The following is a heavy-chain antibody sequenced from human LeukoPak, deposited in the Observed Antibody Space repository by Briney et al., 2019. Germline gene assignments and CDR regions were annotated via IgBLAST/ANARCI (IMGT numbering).Heavy chain of an antibody. CDR1: RGTFSIYA. Sequence: ASVKVSCKSSRGTFSIYAISWVRQAPGQGLEWMGGIIPIFGSTNHAQKFQGRVTITADESTSTAYMELRSLRSEDTAVYYCARQIPPRHCSSTSCYSSWFDPWGQGTLVTVSS. J-gene: IGHJ5*02. CDR3: ARQIPPRHCSSTSCYSSWFDP. V-gene: IGHV1-69*01. CDR2: IIPIFGST. D-gene: IGHD2-2*01.